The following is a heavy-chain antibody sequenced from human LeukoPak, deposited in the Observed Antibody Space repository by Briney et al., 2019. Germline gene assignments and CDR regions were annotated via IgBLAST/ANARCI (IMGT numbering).Heavy chain of an antibody. D-gene: IGHD3-9*01. J-gene: IGHJ4*02. V-gene: IGHV5-51*01. CDR1: GYSFTTYW. CDR3: ARGMYYDILTGYYTNPGYFDY. Sequence: GESLKISCKGSGYSFTTYWIGWVRQMPGKGLEWMGIIYPGDSYTRYSPSFQGQVTISADKSISTAYLQWSSLKASDTAMYYCARGMYYDILTGYYTNPGYFDYWGQGTLVTVSS. CDR2: IYPGDSYT.